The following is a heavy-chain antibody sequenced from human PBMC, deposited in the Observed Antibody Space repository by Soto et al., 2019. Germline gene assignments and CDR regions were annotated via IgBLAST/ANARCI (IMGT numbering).Heavy chain of an antibody. D-gene: IGHD1-7*01. CDR1: GFTFSSYA. CDR2: ISYDGSNK. J-gene: IGHJ6*02. Sequence: QVQLVESGGGVVQPGRSLRLSCAASGFTFSSYAMHWVRQAPGKGLEWVAVISYDGSNKYYADSVKGRFTISRDNSKNTLYLQMNSLRAEDTAVYYCARDRTGTTLLYGMDVWGQGTTVTVSS. V-gene: IGHV3-30-3*01. CDR3: ARDRTGTTLLYGMDV.